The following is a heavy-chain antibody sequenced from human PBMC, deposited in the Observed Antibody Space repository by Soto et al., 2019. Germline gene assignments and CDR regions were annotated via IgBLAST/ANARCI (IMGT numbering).Heavy chain of an antibody. CDR3: ARCVRQLDLGYDYYAMDV. V-gene: IGHV3-74*01. CDR2: INTDGSST. CDR1: RFPFRKNW. D-gene: IGHD6-6*01. Sequence: GGSLRLSCAGSRFPFRKNWMHWVRQAPGKGLVWVSRINTDGSSTNYADSVKGRFTISRDNAKNTVYLQLSSLRAEDTAVYYCARCVRQLDLGYDYYAMDVWGQGTTVTVSS. J-gene: IGHJ6*02.